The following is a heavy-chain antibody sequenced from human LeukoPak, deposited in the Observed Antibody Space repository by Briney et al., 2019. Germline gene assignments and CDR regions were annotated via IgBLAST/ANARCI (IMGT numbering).Heavy chain of an antibody. D-gene: IGHD1-26*01. J-gene: IGHJ3*02. CDR1: GGTFSSYA. Sequence: SVSLSCKASGGTFSSYAISWVRQAPGQGLEGMGRIIPILGIANYAQKFQGRVTITADKSTSTAYMELSSLRSEDTAVYYCARARYLTGSRDDSFDIWGQGTVVTVSS. V-gene: IGHV1-69*04. CDR3: ARARYLTGSRDDSFDI. CDR2: IIPILGIA.